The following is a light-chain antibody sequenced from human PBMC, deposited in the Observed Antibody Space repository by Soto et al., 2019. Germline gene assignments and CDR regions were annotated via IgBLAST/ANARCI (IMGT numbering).Light chain of an antibody. V-gene: IGKV1-39*01. J-gene: IGKJ2*01. CDR2: AAS. Sequence: DIQMTQSPSSLSASVGDRVTITCRASQSIRNYLNWYQQKPGKAPKLLIYAASSLQSGVPSRFSGSGSGTDFPLTFSSLQPEDFATYYCQQSYSAPYTFGQGTKLEIK. CDR1: QSIRNY. CDR3: QQSYSAPYT.